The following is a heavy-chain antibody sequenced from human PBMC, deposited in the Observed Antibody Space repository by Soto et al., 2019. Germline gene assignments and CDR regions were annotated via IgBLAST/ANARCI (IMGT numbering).Heavy chain of an antibody. Sequence: QVQLVQSGAEVKKPGSSVKVSCKASGGTFSSYAISWVRQAPGQGLEWMGGIIPIFGTANYAQKFQGRVTITADESTSTAYMELSSLRSEDTAVYYCARASPYYGSGSYFYYFDYWGQGILVTVSS. V-gene: IGHV1-69*01. D-gene: IGHD3-10*01. CDR1: GGTFSSYA. CDR2: IIPIFGTA. CDR3: ARASPYYGSGSYFYYFDY. J-gene: IGHJ4*02.